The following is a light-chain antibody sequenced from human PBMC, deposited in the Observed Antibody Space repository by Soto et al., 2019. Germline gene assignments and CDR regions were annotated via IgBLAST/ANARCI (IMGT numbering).Light chain of an antibody. J-gene: IGKJ1*01. V-gene: IGKV3-15*01. Sequence: EIVMMQSPATLSVSPGERATLSCRASQSVSSNLAWYQQKPGQAPRLLIYGASTRATGIPARFSGSGSGTEFTLTISSLQFEDFAVYYCQQYNNWSTWTFGQGTKVEIK. CDR1: QSVSSN. CDR2: GAS. CDR3: QQYNNWSTWT.